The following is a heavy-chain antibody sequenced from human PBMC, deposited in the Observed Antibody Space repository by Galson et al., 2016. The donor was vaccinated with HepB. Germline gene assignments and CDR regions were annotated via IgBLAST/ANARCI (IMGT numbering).Heavy chain of an antibody. CDR3: ARELGATGSFYYGMDV. D-gene: IGHD1-26*01. Sequence: SVKVSCKASGGTFSSYTFSWVRQAPGQGLEWMGGIIPFFDTANYAQKFQGRVTITADESTSTAYMELTSLRSEDTAVYYCARELGATGSFYYGMDVWGQGTMVTVSS. J-gene: IGHJ6*02. CDR2: IIPFFDTA. V-gene: IGHV1-69*13. CDR1: GGTFSSYT.